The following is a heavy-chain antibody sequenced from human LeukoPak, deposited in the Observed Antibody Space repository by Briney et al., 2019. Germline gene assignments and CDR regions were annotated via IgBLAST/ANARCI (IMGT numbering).Heavy chain of an antibody. J-gene: IGHJ4*02. Sequence: HAGGSLRLSCAASGFTFSSYSMNWVRQAPGKGLEWVSYISSSSSSRYYADSVKGRFTISRDDARNSLYLQMHSLRAEDTAVYYCARMSGSRLPGYWGQGALVTVSS. D-gene: IGHD3-3*01. CDR3: ARMSGSRLPGY. CDR2: ISSSSSSR. CDR1: GFTFSSYS. V-gene: IGHV3-48*01.